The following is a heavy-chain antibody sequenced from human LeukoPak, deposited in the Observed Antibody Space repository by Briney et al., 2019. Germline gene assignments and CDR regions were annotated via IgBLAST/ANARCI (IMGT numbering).Heavy chain of an antibody. J-gene: IGHJ4*02. Sequence: GGSLRLSCAASGFTFGDYYMSWIRQAPGKGLEWVSYISSSGTTIYYAGSVKGRVTTSRGNAKNSLYLQMNSLRAEDTAVYYCATLAYSGYWGQGTLVTVSS. CDR3: ATLAYSGY. D-gene: IGHD2-15*01. CDR1: GFTFGDYY. V-gene: IGHV3-11*01. CDR2: ISSSGTTI.